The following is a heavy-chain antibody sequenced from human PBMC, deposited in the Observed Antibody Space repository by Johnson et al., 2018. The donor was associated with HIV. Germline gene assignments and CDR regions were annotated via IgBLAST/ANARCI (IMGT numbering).Heavy chain of an antibody. CDR2: IRSIDYGGTT. D-gene: IGHD3-22*01. V-gene: IGHV3-49*03. Sequence: VQLVESGGGVVQPGRSLKLSCAASGFIFGDYAMSWFRQAPGKGPEWVGFIRSIDYGGTTEYAASVKGRFTISRDNAKNSLYLQMNSLRAEDTALYYCAREHYDSSSYSVFDAFDIWGQGTMVTVSS. CDR1: GFIFGDYA. CDR3: AREHYDSSSYSVFDAFDI. J-gene: IGHJ3*02.